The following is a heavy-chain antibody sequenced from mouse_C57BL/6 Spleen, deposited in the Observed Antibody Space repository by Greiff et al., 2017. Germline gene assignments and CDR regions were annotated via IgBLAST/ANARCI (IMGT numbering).Heavy chain of an antibody. CDR1: GFTFSDYY. J-gene: IGHJ4*01. Sequence: DVQLVESEGGLVQPGSSMKLSCTASGFTFSDYYMAWVRQVPEKGLEWVANINYDGSSTYYLDSLKSRFIISRDNAKNILYLQMSSLKSEDTATYYCAREGKGDYYYSMDYWGQGTSVTVSS. V-gene: IGHV5-16*01. CDR2: INYDGSST. CDR3: AREGKGDYYYSMDY.